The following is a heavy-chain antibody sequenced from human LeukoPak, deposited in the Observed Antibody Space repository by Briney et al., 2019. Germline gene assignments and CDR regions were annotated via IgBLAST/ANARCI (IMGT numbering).Heavy chain of an antibody. V-gene: IGHV3-30*04. J-gene: IGHJ4*02. CDR1: GFTFSSYA. D-gene: IGHD1-14*01. CDR2: ISYDGSNK. CDR3: ARDHRVHYFDY. Sequence: GGSLRLSCAASGFTFSSYAMHWVRQAPGKGLEWVAVISYDGSNKYYADSMKGRFTISRDNSKNTLYLQMNSLRAEDTAVYYCARDHRVHYFDYWGQGTLVTVSS.